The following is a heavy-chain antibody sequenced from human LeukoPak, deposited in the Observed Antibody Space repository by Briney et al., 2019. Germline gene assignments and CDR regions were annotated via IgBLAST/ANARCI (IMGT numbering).Heavy chain of an antibody. D-gene: IGHD2-2*01. V-gene: IGHV1-8*01. J-gene: IGHJ5*02. Sequence: GASVKVSCKASGYTFTSFDINWVRQATGQGLEWLGWMTPNSGQTGYAQKFQGRVTLTRDTSTSTAYMELSSLTSEDTAVCYCARNEYATGWFDHWGQGTVVTVSS. CDR3: ARNEYATGWFDH. CDR1: GYTFTSFD. CDR2: MTPNSGQT.